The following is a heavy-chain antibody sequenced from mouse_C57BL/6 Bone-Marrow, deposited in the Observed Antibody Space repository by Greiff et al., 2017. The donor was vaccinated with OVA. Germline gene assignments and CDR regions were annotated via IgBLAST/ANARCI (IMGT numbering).Heavy chain of an antibody. Sequence: VQLVESGAELVRPGASVKLSCKASGYTFTDYYINWVKQRPGQGLEWIARIYPGSGNTYYNEKFKGKATLTAEKSSSTAYMQLSSLTSEDSAVYFCARWRYGYDGFAYWGQGTLVTVSA. CDR2: IYPGSGNT. J-gene: IGHJ3*01. V-gene: IGHV1-76*01. D-gene: IGHD2-2*01. CDR3: ARWRYGYDGFAY. CDR1: GYTFTDYY.